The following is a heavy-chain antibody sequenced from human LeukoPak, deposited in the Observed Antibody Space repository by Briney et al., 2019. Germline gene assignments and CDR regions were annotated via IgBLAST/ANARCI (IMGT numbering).Heavy chain of an antibody. CDR1: GFTFSSYG. CDR3: AKDLRYYDSSGYLDY. D-gene: IGHD3-22*01. Sequence: GRSLRLSYAASGFTFSSYGMHWVRQAPGKGLEWVAVISYDGSNKYYADSVKGRFTISRDNSKNTLYLQMNSLRAEDTAVYYCAKDLRYYDSSGYLDYWGQGTLVTVSS. J-gene: IGHJ4*02. CDR2: ISYDGSNK. V-gene: IGHV3-30*18.